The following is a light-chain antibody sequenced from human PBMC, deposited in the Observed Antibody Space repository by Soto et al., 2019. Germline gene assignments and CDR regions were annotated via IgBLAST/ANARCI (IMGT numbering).Light chain of an antibody. CDR2: GAS. J-gene: IGKJ3*01. CDR3: QQYGRSPFT. CDR1: QSVSSNN. V-gene: IGKV3-20*01. Sequence: EIVLTQSPGPLSLSPGERATLSCRASQSVSSNNLAWYQQRPGQAPRVVIYGASTRATGIPERFSGSGSGTDFTLTISRLEPEDFEVYYFQQYGRSPFTFGPGTKVDIK.